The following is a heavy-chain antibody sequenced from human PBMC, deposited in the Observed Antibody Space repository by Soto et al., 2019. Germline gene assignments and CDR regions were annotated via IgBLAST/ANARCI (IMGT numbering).Heavy chain of an antibody. CDR2: IVVGSGNT. CDR3: AASKEINPYSFDY. D-gene: IGHD3-16*01. V-gene: IGHV1-58*02. J-gene: IGHJ4*02. Sequence: ASVKVSCKASGFTFTSSTMQWVRQARGQRLEWIGWIVVGSGNTNYAQKFQERVTITRDMSTSTAYMELSSLRSEDTAVYYCAASKEINPYSFDYWGQGTLVTVSS. CDR1: GFTFTSST.